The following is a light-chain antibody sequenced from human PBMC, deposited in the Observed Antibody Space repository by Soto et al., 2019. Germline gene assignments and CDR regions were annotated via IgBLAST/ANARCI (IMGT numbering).Light chain of an antibody. CDR3: QQRNYWQVT. CDR2: GAS. Sequence: EIVMTQSPATLSVSPGERATLSCRASQSVSSYLSWYQQKPGPAPRLLICGASTRATGIPARFSGSGSGTEFILTISSLQSEDFAVYYCQQRNYWQVTFGQGTRLEIK. J-gene: IGKJ5*01. V-gene: IGKV3-15*01. CDR1: QSVSSY.